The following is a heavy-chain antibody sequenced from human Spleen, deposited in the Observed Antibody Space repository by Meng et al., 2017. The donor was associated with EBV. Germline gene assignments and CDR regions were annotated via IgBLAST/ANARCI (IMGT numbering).Heavy chain of an antibody. CDR2: IYTGGST. D-gene: IGHD2-15*01. Sequence: EVQLVESXXGLVQPGGSLRLSCAASGFTFGSYPMHWVRQGPGRGLEWVSVIYTGGSTYYADSVKGRFTISRDNSKNTLYLQVNSLRAEDTAVYYCARDSPLYYWGQGTLVTVSS. V-gene: IGHV3-53*01. CDR3: ARDSPLYY. J-gene: IGHJ4*02. CDR1: GFTFGSYP.